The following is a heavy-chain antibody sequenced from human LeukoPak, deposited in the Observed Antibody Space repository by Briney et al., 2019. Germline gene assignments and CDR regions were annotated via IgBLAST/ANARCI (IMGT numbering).Heavy chain of an antibody. CDR3: ATSGWRSDY. Sequence: GGSLRLSCAASGFTFSGSAMHWVRQASGKGLEWVGRIRSKANSYATAYAASVKGRFTLSRDDSKNTAYLQMNSLKTEDTAVYYCATSGWRSDYWGQGTLVTVSS. J-gene: IGHJ4*02. D-gene: IGHD6-19*01. V-gene: IGHV3-73*01. CDR2: IRSKANSYAT. CDR1: GFTFSGSA.